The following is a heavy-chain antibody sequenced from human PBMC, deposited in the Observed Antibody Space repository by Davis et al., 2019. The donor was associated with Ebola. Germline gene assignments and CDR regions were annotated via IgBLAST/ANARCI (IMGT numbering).Heavy chain of an antibody. D-gene: IGHD3-3*01. V-gene: IGHV3-11*04. CDR1: GFTFSDYY. CDR3: ARDSERFLEWLFDAFDI. J-gene: IGHJ3*02. Sequence: GGSLRLSCAASGFTFSDYYMSWIRQAPGKGLEWVSYISSSGSTIYYADSVKGRFTISRDNAKNSLYLQMNSLRAEDTAVYYCARDSERFLEWLFDAFDIWGQGTMVTVSS. CDR2: ISSSGSTI.